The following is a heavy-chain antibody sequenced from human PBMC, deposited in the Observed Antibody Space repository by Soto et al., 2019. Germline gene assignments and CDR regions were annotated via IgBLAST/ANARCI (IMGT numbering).Heavy chain of an antibody. Sequence: EVQLLESGGGLVQPGGSLRLSCAASGFTFSSYAMSWVRQAPGKGLEWVSAISGSGGSTYYADSVKGRFTISRDNSKNTLYLQMNSLRAEDTAVYYCAKVLYYDSSAREYYYYGMDVWGQGTTVTVSS. CDR3: AKVLYYDSSAREYYYYGMDV. CDR1: GFTFSSYA. D-gene: IGHD3-22*01. J-gene: IGHJ6*02. V-gene: IGHV3-23*01. CDR2: ISGSGGST.